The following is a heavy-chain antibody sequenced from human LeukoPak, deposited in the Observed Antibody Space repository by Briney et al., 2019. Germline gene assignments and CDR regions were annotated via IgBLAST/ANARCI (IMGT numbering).Heavy chain of an antibody. CDR2: ISTGSSTT. J-gene: IGHJ4*02. Sequence: GGSLRLSCAASEFAFSTYNMNWVRQAPGKGLEWVSYISTGSSTTYYADSVKGRFTISRDNVENSLYLQMNSLRDEDTAVYYRARVAAGYSVNYFDYWGQGTLVTVSS. V-gene: IGHV3-48*02. CDR3: ARVAAGYSVNYFDY. CDR1: EFAFSTYN. D-gene: IGHD4-23*01.